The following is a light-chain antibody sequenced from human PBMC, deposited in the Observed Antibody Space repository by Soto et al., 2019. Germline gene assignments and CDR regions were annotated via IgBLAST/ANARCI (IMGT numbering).Light chain of an antibody. CDR1: SSDVGGYNY. Sequence: QSALTQPASVSGSPGQSITISCTGTSSDVGGYNYVSWYQQHPGKAPKLMIYEVSNRPSGVYNRFSGSKSGNTASLTISGLQAEDEADYYCSSYTSSSTLYVFGPGTKSPS. J-gene: IGLJ1*01. CDR2: EVS. V-gene: IGLV2-14*01. CDR3: SSYTSSSTLYV.